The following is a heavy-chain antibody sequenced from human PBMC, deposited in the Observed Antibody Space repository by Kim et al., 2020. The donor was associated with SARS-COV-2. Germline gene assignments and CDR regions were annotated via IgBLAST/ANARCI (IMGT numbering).Heavy chain of an antibody. J-gene: IGHJ5*02. V-gene: IGHV3-9*01. CDR2: ISRNSVSI. CDR1: GFTFADYA. Sequence: GGSLRLSCAASGFTFADYAMHWVRQAPGKGLEWVSGISRNSVSIGYADSVKGRFTISRDNAHNSLYLQLNSLRAEDTAVYQCEKDARYCSSTSCYGCVDAWGQGSLVTVSS. CDR3: EKDARYCSSTSCYGCVDA. D-gene: IGHD2-2*01.